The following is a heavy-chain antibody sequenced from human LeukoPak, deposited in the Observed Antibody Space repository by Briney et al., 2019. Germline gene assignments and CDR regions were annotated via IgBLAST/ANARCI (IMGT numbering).Heavy chain of an antibody. CDR2: ISSSSSTI. CDR3: ARDKFGAPPEVVGYYYGMDV. J-gene: IGHJ6*02. CDR1: GFAFSDYE. V-gene: IGHV3-48*02. D-gene: IGHD3-16*01. Sequence: GGSLRLSCASSGFAFSDYEMNWVRQAPGKGLEWISYISSSSSTIYYADSVKGRFTISRDNAKNSLYLQMNSLRDEDTAVYYCARDKFGAPPEVVGYYYGMDVWGQGTTVTVSS.